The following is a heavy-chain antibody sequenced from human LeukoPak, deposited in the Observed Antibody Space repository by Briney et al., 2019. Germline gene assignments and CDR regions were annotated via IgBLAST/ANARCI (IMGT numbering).Heavy chain of an antibody. CDR2: ISYDGSNK. Sequence: GGSLRLSCAASGFTFSSYAMHWVRQAPGQGLEWVAVISYDGSNKYYADSVKGRFTISRDNSKNTLYLQMNSLRAEDTAVYYCAKSRVTATDLAVAGLDYWGQGTLVTVSS. CDR3: AKSRVTATDLAVAGLDY. V-gene: IGHV3-30*18. CDR1: GFTFSSYA. D-gene: IGHD6-19*01. J-gene: IGHJ4*02.